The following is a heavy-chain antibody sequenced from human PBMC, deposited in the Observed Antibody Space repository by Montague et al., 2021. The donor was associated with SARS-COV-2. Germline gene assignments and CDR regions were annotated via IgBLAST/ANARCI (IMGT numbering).Heavy chain of an antibody. CDR3: ARGTKRGFTYDYDSSGYSSDY. Sequence: SETLSLTCAVYGGSFSGYYWRWIRQPPGKGLEWIGEINHSGSTNYNPSLKSRVTISVDTSKNQFSLKLSSVTAADTAVYYCARGTKRGFTYDYDSSGYSSDYWGQGTLVTVSS. D-gene: IGHD3-22*01. V-gene: IGHV4-34*01. CDR2: INHSGST. J-gene: IGHJ4*02. CDR1: GGSFSGYY.